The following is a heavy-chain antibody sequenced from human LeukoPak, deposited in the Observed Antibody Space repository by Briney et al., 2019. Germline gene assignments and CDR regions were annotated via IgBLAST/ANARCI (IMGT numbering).Heavy chain of an antibody. CDR3: TREDSSALQDY. D-gene: IGHD3-22*01. CDR1: GYTSTSYD. Sequence: ASVKVSCKASGYTSTSYDINWVRQATGQGLEWMGWMNPNSGNTGYAQKFQGRVTITRNTSISTAYMELSSLRSEDTAVYYCTREDSSALQDYWGQGTLVTVSS. J-gene: IGHJ4*02. CDR2: MNPNSGNT. V-gene: IGHV1-8*03.